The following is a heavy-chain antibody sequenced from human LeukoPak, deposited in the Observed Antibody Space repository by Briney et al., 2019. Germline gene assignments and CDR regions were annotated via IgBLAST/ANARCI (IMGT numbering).Heavy chain of an antibody. CDR2: IYYSGST. D-gene: IGHD3-10*01. V-gene: IGHV4-59*01. J-gene: IGHJ4*02. CDR1: DDSITMYY. CDR3: ARDPYYYGYFDY. Sequence: SETLSLTCTVSDDSITMYYWTWIRQPPGKGLEWIGYIYYSGSTNYNPSLKSRVTISVDTSKNQFSLKLSSVTAADTAVYYCARDPYYYGYFDYWGQGTLVTVSS.